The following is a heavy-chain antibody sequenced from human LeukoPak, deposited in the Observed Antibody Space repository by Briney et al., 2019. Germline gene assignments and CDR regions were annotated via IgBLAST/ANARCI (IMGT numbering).Heavy chain of an antibody. V-gene: IGHV4-59*11. J-gene: IGHJ4*02. Sequence: SETLSLTCTVSGDSITSRSYWSWIRQPPGKGLEWIGYLRHSGNANHNSSFRGRVTFSLDTSKNQFSLILRSVTAADTAIYFCARESSTTQTNLFDYWGQGTLVAVSS. CDR1: GDSITSRSY. D-gene: IGHD3-3*02. CDR3: ARESSTTQTNLFDY. CDR2: LRHSGNA.